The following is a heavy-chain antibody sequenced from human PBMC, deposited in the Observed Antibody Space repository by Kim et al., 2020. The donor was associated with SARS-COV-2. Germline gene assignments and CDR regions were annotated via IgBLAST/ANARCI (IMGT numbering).Heavy chain of an antibody. CDR1: GFLFRSYS. D-gene: IGHD1-26*01. Sequence: GGSLRLSCTTSGFLFRSYSMNWVRQAPGKGLEWVSYISDSGRTTYYADSVKGRFTISRDSAKNSLYLQMNSLRDADTALYYCARDPPDDYNGSTLDAFDMWGQGIMVTVSS. CDR2: ISDSGRTT. V-gene: IGHV3-48*02. CDR3: ARDPPDDYNGSTLDAFDM. J-gene: IGHJ3*02.